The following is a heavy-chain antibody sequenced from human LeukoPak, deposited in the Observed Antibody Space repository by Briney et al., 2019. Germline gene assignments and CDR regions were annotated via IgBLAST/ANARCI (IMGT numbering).Heavy chain of an antibody. V-gene: IGHV3-23*01. CDR2: ISGSGGST. J-gene: IGHJ3*02. Sequence: GGSLRLSCAASGFTFSSYAMSWVRQAPGKGLEWVSAISGSGGSTYYADSVKGRFTISRDSSKNTLYLQMNSLRAEDTAVYYCAKDLRQWLVGRDAFDIWGQGTMVTVSS. D-gene: IGHD6-19*01. CDR3: AKDLRQWLVGRDAFDI. CDR1: GFTFSSYA.